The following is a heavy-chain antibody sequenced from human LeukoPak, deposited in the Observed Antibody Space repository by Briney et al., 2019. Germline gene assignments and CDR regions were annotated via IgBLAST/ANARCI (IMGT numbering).Heavy chain of an antibody. CDR1: SGSTSSYY. J-gene: IGHJ3*02. V-gene: IGHV4-59*01. D-gene: IGHD5-24*01. CDR3: ARSRDVYNGHALDI. CDR2: MYYSGST. Sequence: SETLSLTCTVSSGSTSSYYWSWIRQPPGKGLEWIGYMYYSGSTHYNPSLKSRVTMSVDTSKKQFSLRLTSVTAADTAVYYCARSRDVYNGHALDIWGQGTMVTVSS.